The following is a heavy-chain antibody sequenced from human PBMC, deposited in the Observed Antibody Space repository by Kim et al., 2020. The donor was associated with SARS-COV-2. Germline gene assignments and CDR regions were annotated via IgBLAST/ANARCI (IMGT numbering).Heavy chain of an antibody. CDR1: GFPFSRYG. CDR2: ISYDGSKK. V-gene: IGHV3-30*03. J-gene: IGHJ4*02. D-gene: IGHD3-9*01. CDR3: ARKGGYFDWAQADE. Sequence: GGSLRLSCAVSGFPFSRYGMHWVRQAPGKGLEWVAVISYDGSKKYYVESVKGRFTISRDNSKNTVYLQMNSLRAEDTAVYYCARKGGYFDWAQADEWGQGTLVTVSS.